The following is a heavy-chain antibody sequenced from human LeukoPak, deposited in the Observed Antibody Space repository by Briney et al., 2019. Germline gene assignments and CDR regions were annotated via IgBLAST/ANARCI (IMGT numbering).Heavy chain of an antibody. D-gene: IGHD2-2*01. CDR2: IKQDGSEK. J-gene: IGHJ6*03. Sequence: GGSLRLSCAASGFTFSSYSMNWVRQAPGKGLEWVANIKQDGSEKYYVDSVKGRFTISRDNAKNSLYLQMNSLRAEDTAVYYCASFGEYQLYYYYMDVWGKGTTVTVSS. CDR3: ASFGEYQLYYYYMDV. V-gene: IGHV3-7*01. CDR1: GFTFSSYS.